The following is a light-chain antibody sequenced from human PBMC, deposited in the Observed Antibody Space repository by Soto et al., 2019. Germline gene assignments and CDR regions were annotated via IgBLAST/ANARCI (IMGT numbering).Light chain of an antibody. CDR3: QQYYSTPIT. V-gene: IGKV4-1*01. J-gene: IGKJ3*01. CDR2: WAS. Sequence: DIVMTQSPDSLAVSLGERATINCKSSQSVLYSSKNKNYLAWYQQKPGQPPKLLFYWASTRESGVPDRFSGSGSGTDFTLTISSLQAEDVAVYYCQQYYSTPITFGPGTKVDFK. CDR1: QSVLYSSKNKNY.